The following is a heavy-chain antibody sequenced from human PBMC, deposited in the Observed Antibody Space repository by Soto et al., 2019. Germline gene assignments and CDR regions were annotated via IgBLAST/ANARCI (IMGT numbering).Heavy chain of an antibody. V-gene: IGHV1-69*02. CDR2: IIPILGIA. J-gene: IGHJ4*02. CDR3: ARGIAAAGHFDY. Sequence: QVQLVQSGAEVKKPGSSVKVSCKASGGTFSSYTISWVRQAPGQGLEWMGRIIPILGIANYAQKFQGRVKITADKSTSTAYMELSSLRSEDTAVYYCARGIAAAGHFDYWGQGTLVTVSS. D-gene: IGHD6-13*01. CDR1: GGTFSSYT.